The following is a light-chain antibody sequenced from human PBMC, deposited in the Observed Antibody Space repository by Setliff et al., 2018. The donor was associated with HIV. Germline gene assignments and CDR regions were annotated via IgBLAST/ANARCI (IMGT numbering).Light chain of an antibody. CDR2: DVS. J-gene: IGLJ1*01. Sequence: QSVLTQPRSVSGSPGQSVTISCTGTSSDVGGYNYVSWYQQHPGKAPKLMIYDVSKRPSGVPDRFSASKSGNTASLTISGLQADDEADYYCFSYAGSSLVFGTGTKVTVL. CDR3: FSYAGSSLV. V-gene: IGLV2-11*01. CDR1: SSDVGGYNY.